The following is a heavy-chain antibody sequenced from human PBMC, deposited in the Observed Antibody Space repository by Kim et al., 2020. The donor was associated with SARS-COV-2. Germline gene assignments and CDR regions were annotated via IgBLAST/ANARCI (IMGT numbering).Heavy chain of an antibody. CDR1: GFTFSSYE. Sequence: GGSLRLSCAASGFTFSSYEMNWVRQAPGKGLEWVSYISSSGSTIYYADSVKGRFTISRDNAKNSLYLQMNSLRAEDTAVYYCARAVLKRYFDWLLSGAGDYWGQGPLVTVSS. CDR3: ARAVLKRYFDWLLSGAGDY. D-gene: IGHD3-9*01. J-gene: IGHJ4*02. V-gene: IGHV3-48*03. CDR2: ISSSGSTI.